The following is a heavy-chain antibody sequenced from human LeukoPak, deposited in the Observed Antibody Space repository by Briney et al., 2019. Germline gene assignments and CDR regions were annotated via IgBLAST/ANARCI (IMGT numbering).Heavy chain of an antibody. J-gene: IGHJ6*02. CDR2: IYYSGST. Sequence: PSETLSLTCTVSGGSISSYYWSWIRQPPGKGLEWIGYIYYSGSTNYNPSLKSRVTISVDTSKNQFSLKLSSVTAADTAVYYCVRGGHEGFLEWGPHYYYYYGMDVWGQGTTVTVSS. D-gene: IGHD3-3*01. CDR1: GGSISSYY. CDR3: VRGGHEGFLEWGPHYYYYYGMDV. V-gene: IGHV4-59*01.